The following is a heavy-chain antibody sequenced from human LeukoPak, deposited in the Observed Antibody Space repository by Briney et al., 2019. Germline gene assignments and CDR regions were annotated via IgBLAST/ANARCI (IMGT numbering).Heavy chain of an antibody. CDR2: ISAYNGNT. D-gene: IGHD4-17*01. CDR1: GYTFTSYG. V-gene: IGHV1-18*01. J-gene: IGHJ4*02. CDR3: ARDGDDYGGYYVSLDY. Sequence: GASVKVSCKASGYTFTSYGISWVRQAPGQGLEWMGWISAYNGNTNYAQKLQGRVTMTTDTSTSTAYMELRSLRSDDTAVYYCARDGDDYGGYYVSLDYWGQGTLVTVSS.